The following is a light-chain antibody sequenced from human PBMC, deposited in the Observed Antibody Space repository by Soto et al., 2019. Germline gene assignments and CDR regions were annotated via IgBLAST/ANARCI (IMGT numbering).Light chain of an antibody. CDR2: GAS. Sequence: EIVLTQSPGTLSSSPGERATLSCRASQSVTTSYLAWYQQKPGQAPRLLIYGASGRATGIPDRFSGSGSRTDFTLTISRLEPEDSAVYYCQQYDSSPWTFGQGTKVEIK. CDR1: QSVTTSY. V-gene: IGKV3-20*01. J-gene: IGKJ1*01. CDR3: QQYDSSPWT.